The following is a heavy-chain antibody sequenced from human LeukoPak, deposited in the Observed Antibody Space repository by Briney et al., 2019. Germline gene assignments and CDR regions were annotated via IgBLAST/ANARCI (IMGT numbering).Heavy chain of an antibody. Sequence: SETLSLTCTVSSVSISSYYWSWIRQPPGKGLEWIGYIYYSGSTNYNPSLKSRVTISVDTSKNQFSLKLSSVTAADTAVYYCARVYSRSIFDYWGQGTLVTVSS. D-gene: IGHD6-13*01. V-gene: IGHV4-59*01. J-gene: IGHJ4*02. CDR2: IYYSGST. CDR1: SVSISSYY. CDR3: ARVYSRSIFDY.